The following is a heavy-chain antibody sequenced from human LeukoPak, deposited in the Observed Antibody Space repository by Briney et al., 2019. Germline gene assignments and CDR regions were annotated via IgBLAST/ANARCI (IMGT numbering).Heavy chain of an antibody. Sequence: SETLSLTCTVSGGSISSYYWSWIRQPPRKGLEWIGYIYYSGSTNYNPSLKSRVTISVDTSKNQFSLKLSSVTAADTAVYYCARSTTVTTTTFDYWGQGTLVTVSS. D-gene: IGHD4-17*01. CDR1: GGSISSYY. CDR2: IYYSGST. J-gene: IGHJ4*02. V-gene: IGHV4-59*01. CDR3: ARSTTVTTTTFDY.